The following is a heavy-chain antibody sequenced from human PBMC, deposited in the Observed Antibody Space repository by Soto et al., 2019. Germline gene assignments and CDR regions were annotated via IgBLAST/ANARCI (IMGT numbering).Heavy chain of an antibody. CDR2: ISSSSSYI. CDR1: GFTFSSYS. J-gene: IGHJ6*03. V-gene: IGHV3-21*01. CDR3: ARVLEKGPTSRPYYYYYMDV. D-gene: IGHD1-1*01. Sequence: EVQLVESGGGLVKPGGSLRLSCAASGFTFSSYSMNWVRQAPGKGLEWVSSISSSSSYIYYADSVKGRFTISRDNAKNSLYLKMNSLRAEDTAVYYCARVLEKGPTSRPYYYYYMDVWGKGTPVTVSS.